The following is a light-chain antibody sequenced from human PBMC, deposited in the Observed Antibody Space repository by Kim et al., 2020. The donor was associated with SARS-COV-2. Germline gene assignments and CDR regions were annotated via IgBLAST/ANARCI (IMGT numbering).Light chain of an antibody. CDR3: QHYYTWPYN. CDR1: QNINSD. CDR2: DAS. Sequence: SVSSGERAPLSCRASQNINSDLAWYQQKPGQAPRLLIYDASTRIPGLPERFSGSGSGREFTLTISNLQSEDFAVYYCQHYYTWPYNFGQGTKLEI. V-gene: IGKV3-15*01. J-gene: IGKJ2*01.